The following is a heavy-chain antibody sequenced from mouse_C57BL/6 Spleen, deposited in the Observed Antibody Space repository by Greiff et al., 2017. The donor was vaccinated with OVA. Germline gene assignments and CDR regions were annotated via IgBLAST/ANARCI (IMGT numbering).Heavy chain of an antibody. CDR1: GYAFSSSW. Sequence: QVNVMQSGPELVKPGASVKISCKASGYAFSSSWMNWVQQRPGKGLEWIGRIYPGDGATNYNGKFKGKATLTADKSSSTAYMQLSSLTSEDSAVYFCARFPLSFYAMDYWGQGTSVTVSS. J-gene: IGHJ4*01. D-gene: IGHD1-1*01. CDR3: ARFPLSFYAMDY. CDR2: IYPGDGAT. V-gene: IGHV1-82*01.